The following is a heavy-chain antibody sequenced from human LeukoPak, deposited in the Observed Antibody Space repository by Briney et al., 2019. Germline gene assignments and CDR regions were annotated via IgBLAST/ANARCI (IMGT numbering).Heavy chain of an antibody. D-gene: IGHD3-22*01. CDR2: ISAYSGNT. J-gene: IGHJ4*02. CDR3: ARGNLQSYYYDSSGYYPFDY. Sequence: ASVKVSCKASGYTFTSYGISWVRQAPGQGLEWMGWISAYSGNTNYAQKLQGRVTMTTDTSTSTAYMELRSLRSDDTAVYYCARGNLQSYYYDSSGYYPFDYWGQGTLVTVSS. V-gene: IGHV1-18*01. CDR1: GYTFTSYG.